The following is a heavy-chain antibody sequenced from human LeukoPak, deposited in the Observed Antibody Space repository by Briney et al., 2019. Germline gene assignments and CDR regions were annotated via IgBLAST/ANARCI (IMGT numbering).Heavy chain of an antibody. CDR2: ISWNSGSI. V-gene: IGHV3-9*01. J-gene: IGHJ4*02. CDR3: AKDIDSSSSSGFDY. Sequence: GGSLRLSCAASGFTFDDYAMHWVRQAPGKGLEWVSGISWNSGSIGYADSVRGRFTISRDNAKNSLYLQMNSLRAEDTALYYCAKDIDSSSSSGFDYWGQGTLVTVSS. D-gene: IGHD6-6*01. CDR1: GFTFDDYA.